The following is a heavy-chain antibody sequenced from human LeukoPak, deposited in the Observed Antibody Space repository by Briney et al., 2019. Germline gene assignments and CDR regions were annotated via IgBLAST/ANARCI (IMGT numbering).Heavy chain of an antibody. D-gene: IGHD3/OR15-3a*01. CDR3: ANGVPDGFFY. J-gene: IGHJ4*02. Sequence: GGSLRLSCAASGFTFSSYAMSWVRQAPGKELEWVSAISGSGGSTYYADSVKGRFTISSDNSKNTLYLQMNSLRAEDTAVYYCANGVPDGFFYWGQGTLVTVSS. CDR2: ISGSGGST. V-gene: IGHV3-23*01. CDR1: GFTFSSYA.